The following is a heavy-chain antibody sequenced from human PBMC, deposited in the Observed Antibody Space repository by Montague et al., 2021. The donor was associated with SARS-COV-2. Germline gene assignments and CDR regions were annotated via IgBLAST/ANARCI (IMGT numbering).Heavy chain of an antibody. D-gene: IGHD3-3*01. CDR3: ARRVHPAFGGGAIDY. J-gene: IGHJ4*02. CDR2: IYYDGST. CDR1: GDSIRSSSYY. Sequence: SETLSLTCTVAGDSIRSSSYYWGWIRQPPGRGLEWIGSIYYDGSTYYNPSFKSRVTISVDTSKTQFSLKLSPVTAADTAVYSCARRVHPAFGGGAIDYWGQGTLVTVSS. V-gene: IGHV4-39*01.